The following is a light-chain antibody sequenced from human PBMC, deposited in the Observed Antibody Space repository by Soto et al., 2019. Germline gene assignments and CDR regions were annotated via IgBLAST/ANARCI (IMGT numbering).Light chain of an antibody. Sequence: DIQMPQSPSSLSASVGDRVTITCQASQDISNYLYWYQQKPGKAPKLLFYDASNLETGVPSRCSGSRSGTDFTFTTSSLQPEDIATYYCQQYDNLPLTFGGGTKVEIK. V-gene: IGKV1-33*01. CDR3: QQYDNLPLT. CDR1: QDISNY. CDR2: DAS. J-gene: IGKJ4*01.